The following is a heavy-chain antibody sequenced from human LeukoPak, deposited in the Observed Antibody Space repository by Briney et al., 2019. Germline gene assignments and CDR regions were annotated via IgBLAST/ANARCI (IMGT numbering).Heavy chain of an antibody. CDR1: GFTFSSYG. V-gene: IGHV4-39*07. Sequence: GSLRLSCAASGFTFSSYGMSWVRQPPGKGLEWIGSIYYSGSTYYNPSLKSRVTISVDTSKNQFSLKLSSVTAADTAVYYCARVGRLDTESSRIAAAGISYWGQGTLVTVSS. CDR2: IYYSGST. J-gene: IGHJ4*02. CDR3: ARVGRLDTESSRIAAAGISY. D-gene: IGHD6-13*01.